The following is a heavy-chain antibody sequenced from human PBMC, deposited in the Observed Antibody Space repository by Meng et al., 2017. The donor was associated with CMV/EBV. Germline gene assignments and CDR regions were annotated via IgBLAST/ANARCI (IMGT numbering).Heavy chain of an antibody. CDR2: ISTSSSYI. CDR1: GFTFSIYS. V-gene: IGHV3-21*01. CDR3: ARGSYYDILTGYLEFDP. D-gene: IGHD3-9*01. Sequence: GESLKISCAASGFTFSIYSMHWVRQSPGKGLEWVSSISTSSSYIYYADSLKSRFTISRDNAQNSLYLQMNSLRAEDTAVYYCARGSYYDILTGYLEFDPWGQGTLVTVSS. J-gene: IGHJ5*02.